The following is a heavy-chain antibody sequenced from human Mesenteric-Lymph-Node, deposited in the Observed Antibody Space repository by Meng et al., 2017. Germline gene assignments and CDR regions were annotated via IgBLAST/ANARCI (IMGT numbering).Heavy chain of an antibody. CDR1: GFTFSSYA. D-gene: IGHD6-19*01. CDR3: TADLDAVGPYASDF. Sequence: GESLKISCAASGFTFSSYAMNWVRQAPGKGLEWVGRIKTNIDGGPTDYAAPVKGRFIISGDDSGNTLYLEMNSLKTEDTAVYYCTADLDAVGPYASDFWGQGTRVTVSS. V-gene: IGHV3-15*01. J-gene: IGHJ3*01. CDR2: IKTNIDGGPT.